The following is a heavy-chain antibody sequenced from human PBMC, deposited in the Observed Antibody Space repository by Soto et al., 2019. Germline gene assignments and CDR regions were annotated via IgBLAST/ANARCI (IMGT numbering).Heavy chain of an antibody. Sequence: PSETLSLTCTVSGGSISSDSYYWNWIRQQPGKGLEWIGYIYYSGSTYYNPSLKSRVTVSVDTSKIQFSLKLSSVTAADTGMFYCARASLVGRSSPDANWFDPWGQGTLVTVSS. V-gene: IGHV4-31*03. CDR3: ARASLVGRSSPDANWFDP. D-gene: IGHD2-8*02. J-gene: IGHJ5*02. CDR2: IYYSGST. CDR1: GGSISSDSYY.